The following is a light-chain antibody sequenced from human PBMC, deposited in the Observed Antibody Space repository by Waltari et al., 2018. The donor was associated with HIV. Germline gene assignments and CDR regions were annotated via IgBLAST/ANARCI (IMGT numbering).Light chain of an antibody. CDR3: SAWDSSLNVWM. Sequence: QAGLTQPPSVSKGLRQTATLTCTGNNNNVGFQGAAWLQQRPGHPPKLLSYRNNNRPSVISERFSASRSGNTASLTIAGLQPEDEADYYCSAWDSSLNVWMFGGGTKLTVL. CDR1: NNNVGFQG. V-gene: IGLV10-54*04. CDR2: RNN. J-gene: IGLJ3*02.